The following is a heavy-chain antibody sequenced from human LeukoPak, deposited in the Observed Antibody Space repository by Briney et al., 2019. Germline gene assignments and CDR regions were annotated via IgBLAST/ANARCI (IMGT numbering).Heavy chain of an antibody. Sequence: PGGSLRLSCAASGFTFSSYGIHWVRQAPGKGLEWVSGISGSGGNTYYADSVKGRFTISRDNSKNTVYLQMNSLRAEDTAVYFCAKDQRWLEKERYFDYWGQGTLVTVSS. CDR2: ISGSGGNT. CDR1: GFTFSSYG. D-gene: IGHD6-19*01. CDR3: AKDQRWLEKERYFDY. J-gene: IGHJ4*02. V-gene: IGHV3-23*01.